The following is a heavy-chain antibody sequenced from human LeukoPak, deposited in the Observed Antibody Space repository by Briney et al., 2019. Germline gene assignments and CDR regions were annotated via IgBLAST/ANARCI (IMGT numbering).Heavy chain of an antibody. D-gene: IGHD3-22*01. CDR3: APESGGYYDSSGAFDY. CDR2: INPSGGST. V-gene: IGHV1-46*01. CDR1: GYTFTSYY. Sequence: ASVKVSCKASGYTFTSYYMHWVRQAPGQGLEWMGIINPSGGSTSYAQKFQGRVTMTRDTSTSTVYMELSSLRSEDTAVYYCAPESGGYYDSSGAFDYWGRGTLVTVSS. J-gene: IGHJ4*02.